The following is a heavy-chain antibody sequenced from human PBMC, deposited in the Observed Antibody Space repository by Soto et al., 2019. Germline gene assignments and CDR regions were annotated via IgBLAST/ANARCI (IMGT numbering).Heavy chain of an antibody. CDR2: TYYRSKWYH. CDR1: GDSVSSISAA. Sequence: PSQTLSLTRAISGDSVSSISAAWNWIRQSPSRGLEWLGRTYYRSKWYHDYPVSVRGRITINPDTSKNQFSLQLNSVTPEDTAVYYCARDLSLALDYWGQGTLVTVSS. V-gene: IGHV6-1*01. D-gene: IGHD3-3*02. J-gene: IGHJ4*02. CDR3: ARDLSLALDY.